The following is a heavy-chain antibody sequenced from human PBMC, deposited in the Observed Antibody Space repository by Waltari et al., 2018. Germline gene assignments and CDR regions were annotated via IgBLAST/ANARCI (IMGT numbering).Heavy chain of an antibody. CDR1: VIRNRSCW. CDR3: ARGARMTTVTTGWWYFDL. V-gene: IGHV3-74*01. D-gene: IGHD4-17*01. J-gene: IGHJ2*01. Sequence: DVPLVEAGGWSVEPGGSLRVSCAAAVIRNRSCWPHWVSKAPGKGLVWFSRSNSDGSSTSYADSVKGRFTISKDNAKNTVYLQMNSLRAEDTAIYYCARGARMTTVTTGWWYFDLWGRGTLVTVSS. CDR2: SNSDGSST.